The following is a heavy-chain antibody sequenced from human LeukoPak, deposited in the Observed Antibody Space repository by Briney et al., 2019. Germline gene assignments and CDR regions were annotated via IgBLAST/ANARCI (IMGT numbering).Heavy chain of an antibody. Sequence: ASVKVSCKASGYTFTSYAMNWVRQAPGQGLEWMGWINTNTGKPTYAQGFTGRFVFSLDTSVSTAYLQISSLKAEDTAVYYCAREGGLYDFWSGYYYYYYYYMDVWGKGTTVTVSS. V-gene: IGHV7-4-1*02. J-gene: IGHJ6*03. CDR3: AREGGLYDFWSGYYYYYYYYMDV. CDR1: GYTFTSYA. CDR2: INTNTGKP. D-gene: IGHD3-3*01.